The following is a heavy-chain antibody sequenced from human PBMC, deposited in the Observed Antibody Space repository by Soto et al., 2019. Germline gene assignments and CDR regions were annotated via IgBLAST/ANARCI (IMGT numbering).Heavy chain of an antibody. CDR2: IYYSGST. CDR1: GGSVSSGSYY. V-gene: IGHV4-61*01. CDR3: AREPLVGATIFDC. J-gene: IGHJ4*02. D-gene: IGHD1-26*01. Sequence: QVQLQESGPGLVKPSETLSLTCTVSGGSVSSGSYYWSWIRQPPGKGLEWIGYIYYSGSTNYNPSLKSRVTISVDTSKNQFSLKLSSVTAADTAVYYCAREPLVGATIFDCWGQGTLVTVSS.